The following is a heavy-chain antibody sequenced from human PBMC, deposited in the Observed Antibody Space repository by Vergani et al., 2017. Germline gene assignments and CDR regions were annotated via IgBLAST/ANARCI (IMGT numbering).Heavy chain of an antibody. CDR1: GYSFTSYW. V-gene: IGHV5-51*01. CDR3: ARHGLGYSYRQGNWFDP. J-gene: IGHJ5*02. Sequence: EVQLVQSGAEVKKPGESLKISCQGSGYSFTSYWIGWVRQMPGKGLEWMGIIYPGDSDTRYSPSVQGQVTISADKSIRTAYLQWSSLKASDTAMYYCARHGLGYSYRQGNWFDPWGQGTLVTVSS. CDR2: IYPGDSDT. D-gene: IGHD5-18*01.